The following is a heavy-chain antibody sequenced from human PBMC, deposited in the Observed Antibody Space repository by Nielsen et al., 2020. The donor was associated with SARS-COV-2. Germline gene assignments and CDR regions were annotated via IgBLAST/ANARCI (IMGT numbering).Heavy chain of an antibody. D-gene: IGHD5-18*01. CDR2: INSDGSST. J-gene: IGHJ6*02. V-gene: IGHV3-74*01. CDR3: AKGVHVDTAMVRYYYYGMDV. Sequence: WIRQPPGKGLVWVSRINSDGSSTSYADSVKGRFTISRDNSKNTLYLQMNSLRAEDTAVYYCAKGVHVDTAMVRYYYYGMDVWGQGTTVTVSS.